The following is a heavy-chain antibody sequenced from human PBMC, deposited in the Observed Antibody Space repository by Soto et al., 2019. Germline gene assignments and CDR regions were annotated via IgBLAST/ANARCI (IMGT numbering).Heavy chain of an antibody. Sequence: ASETLSLTCAVSGGSISSSNWWSWVRQPPGKGLEWIGEIYHSGSTNYNPSLKSRVTISVDKSKNQFSLKLSSVTAADTAVYYCARDARSYYYDSSGYLTTTSWFDPWGQGTLVTVSS. CDR1: GGSISSSNW. CDR3: ARDARSYYYDSSGYLTTTSWFDP. D-gene: IGHD3-22*01. J-gene: IGHJ5*02. CDR2: IYHSGST. V-gene: IGHV4-4*02.